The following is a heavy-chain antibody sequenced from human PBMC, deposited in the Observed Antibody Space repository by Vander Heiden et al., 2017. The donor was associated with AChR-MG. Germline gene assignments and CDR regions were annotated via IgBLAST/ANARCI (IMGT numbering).Heavy chain of an antibody. J-gene: IGHJ4*02. CDR1: GFTFNSYA. Sequence: EVQLLESGVGLGQPGGSLRLSCAASGFTFNSYAMTWVRQAPGKGLEWVSTITGNGANTYYADSVKGRFTISRDSSRNMLYLQMNSLRADDTAVYYCAKPSFPYSSTTSYLHFDYWGQGTLVTVSS. CDR2: ITGNGANT. D-gene: IGHD2-2*01. V-gene: IGHV3-23*01. CDR3: AKPSFPYSSTTSYLHFDY.